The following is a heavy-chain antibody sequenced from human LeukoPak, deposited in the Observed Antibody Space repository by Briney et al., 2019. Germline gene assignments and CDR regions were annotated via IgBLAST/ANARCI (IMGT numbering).Heavy chain of an antibody. CDR1: GFTFSNYA. Sequence: GGSLRLSCAASGFTFSNYAMSWVRQAPGKGLEWVSSISGSGGGTYYADSVRGRFTISRDNSKNTLYVQMNSLRADDTAVYYYAKGTGVAGTADHFDYWGQGTLVTVSS. D-gene: IGHD6-19*01. CDR3: AKGTGVAGTADHFDY. CDR2: ISGSGGGT. J-gene: IGHJ4*02. V-gene: IGHV3-23*01.